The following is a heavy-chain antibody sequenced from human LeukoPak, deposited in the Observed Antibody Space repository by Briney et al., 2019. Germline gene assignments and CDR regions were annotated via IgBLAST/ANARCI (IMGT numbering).Heavy chain of an antibody. CDR3: ARDRGYCSSTSCYVGYDAFDI. CDR1: GFTFSSYS. CDR2: ISSSSSYI. Sequence: GGSLRLSCAASGFTFSSYSMNWVRQAPGKGLEWVSSISSSSSYIYYADSVKGRSTISRDNAKNSLYLQMNSLRAEDTAVYYCARDRGYCSSTSCYVGYDAFDIWGQGTMVTVSS. V-gene: IGHV3-21*01. D-gene: IGHD2-2*01. J-gene: IGHJ3*02.